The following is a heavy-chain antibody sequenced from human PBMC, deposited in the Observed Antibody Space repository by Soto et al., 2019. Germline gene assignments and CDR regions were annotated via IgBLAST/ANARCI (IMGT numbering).Heavy chain of an antibody. V-gene: IGHV3-15*01. J-gene: IGHJ3*02. CDR3: TTSTTVTDDAFDI. D-gene: IGHD4-17*01. CDR1: GFTFSNAW. Sequence: EVQLVESGGGLVKPGGSLRLSCAASGFTFSNAWMSWVRQAPGKGLEWVGRIKSKTDGGTTDYAAPVKGRFTISRDDSKNTLYLQMNSLKTEDTAVYYWTTSTTVTDDAFDIWGQGTMVTVSS. CDR2: IKSKTDGGTT.